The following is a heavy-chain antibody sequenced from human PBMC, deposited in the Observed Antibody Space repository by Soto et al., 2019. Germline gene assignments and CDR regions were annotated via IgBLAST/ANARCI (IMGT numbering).Heavy chain of an antibody. J-gene: IGHJ6*02. D-gene: IGHD3-22*01. CDR2: IIPIFGTA. Sequence: ASVKVSCKASGGTFSSYAISWVRQAPGQGLEWMGGIIPIFGTANYAQKFQGRVTITADKSTSTAYMELSSLRSEDTAVYYCARDSQLNYYDSSGSVYYYYGMDVWGQGTTVTVSS. V-gene: IGHV1-69*06. CDR3: ARDSQLNYYDSSGSVYYYYGMDV. CDR1: GGTFSSYA.